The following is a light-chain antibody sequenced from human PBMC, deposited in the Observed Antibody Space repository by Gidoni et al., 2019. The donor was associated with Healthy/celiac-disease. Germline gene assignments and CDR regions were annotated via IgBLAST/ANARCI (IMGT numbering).Light chain of an antibody. CDR2: AAS. Sequence: IQMTQSPSSLSASVGDRVTITCRASQSISSYLNWYQQKPGKAPKLLIYAASSLQSGVPSRFSGSGSGTEFTLTISSLQPEDFATYYCQQSYSTLRTFGQXTKVEIK. J-gene: IGKJ1*01. CDR1: QSISSY. CDR3: QQSYSTLRT. V-gene: IGKV1-39*01.